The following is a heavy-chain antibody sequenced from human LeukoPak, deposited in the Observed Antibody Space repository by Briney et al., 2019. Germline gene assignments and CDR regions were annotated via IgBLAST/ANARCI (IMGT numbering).Heavy chain of an antibody. J-gene: IGHJ5*02. V-gene: IGHV4-39*07. D-gene: IGHD3-22*01. Sequence: SETLSLTCTVSGASIISDTYYWGWIRQPPGKGLEWIGSIYYSGSTYYSPSLKSRVTMSVDTSTNQFSLKLSSVTAADTAVYYCARPYYYDSRIDPWGQGILVTVSS. CDR3: ARPYYYDSRIDP. CDR1: GASIISDTYY. CDR2: IYYSGST.